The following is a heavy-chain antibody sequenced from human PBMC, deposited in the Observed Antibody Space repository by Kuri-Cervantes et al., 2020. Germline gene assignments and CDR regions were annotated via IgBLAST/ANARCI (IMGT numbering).Heavy chain of an antibody. J-gene: IGHJ4*02. V-gene: IGHV3-23*01. CDR3: AKDYPNRRLYQWLEWGYFDY. CDR2: ISWNSGSI. D-gene: IGHD6-19*01. CDR1: GFTFSSYA. Sequence: GESLKISCAASGFTFSSYAMSWVRQAPGKGLEWVSGISWNSGSIGYADSVKGRFTISRDNSKNTLYLQMNSLRAEDTAVYYCAKDYPNRRLYQWLEWGYFDYWGQGTLVTVSS.